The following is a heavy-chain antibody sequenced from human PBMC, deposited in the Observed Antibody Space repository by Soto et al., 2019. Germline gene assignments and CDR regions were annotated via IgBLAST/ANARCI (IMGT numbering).Heavy chain of an antibody. CDR3: ARVEAVAGIYNYHGLDV. Sequence: QVQLVQSGAEVKKPGSSVKVSCKVSGGTFSNYAIDWVRLAPGQGLEWMGGIVPIFGTTYYTQKFQGRATRIANDSTTTAYLELGSLRSEDTAIYYCARVEAVAGIYNYHGLDVSGQGTALTVSS. CDR1: GGTFSNYA. J-gene: IGHJ6*02. CDR2: IVPIFGTT. D-gene: IGHD6-19*01. V-gene: IGHV1-69*12.